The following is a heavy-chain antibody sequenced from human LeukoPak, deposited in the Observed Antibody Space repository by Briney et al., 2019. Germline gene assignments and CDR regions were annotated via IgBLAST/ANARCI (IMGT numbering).Heavy chain of an antibody. V-gene: IGHV1-18*01. D-gene: IGHD3-10*01. Sequence: ASVKVSCKASGYTFTSYGISWVRQAPGQGLEWMGWISAYNGNTNYAQKLQGRVTMTTDTSTSTAYMELRSLRSDDTAVYSCARCPLLWFGGNNWFDPWGQGTLVTVSS. CDR1: GYTFTSYG. J-gene: IGHJ5*02. CDR2: ISAYNGNT. CDR3: ARCPLLWFGGNNWFDP.